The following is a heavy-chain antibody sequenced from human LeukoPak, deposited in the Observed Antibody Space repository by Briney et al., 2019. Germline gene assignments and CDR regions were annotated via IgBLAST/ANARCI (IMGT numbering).Heavy chain of an antibody. V-gene: IGHV3-21*01. Sequence: PGGSLRLSCAASGFIFSSYEMNWVRQAPGRGLEWVSSITSSSTYIYYADSVKGRFTISRDNAKNSLYLQMNSLRAEDTGVYYCASEHIAGALWYFDYWGQGTLVTVSS. CDR3: ASEHIAGALWYFDY. CDR1: GFIFSSYE. J-gene: IGHJ4*02. CDR2: ITSSSTYI. D-gene: IGHD6-13*01.